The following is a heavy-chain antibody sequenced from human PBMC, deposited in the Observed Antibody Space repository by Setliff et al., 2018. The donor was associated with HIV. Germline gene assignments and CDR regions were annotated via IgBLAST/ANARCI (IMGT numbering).Heavy chain of an antibody. J-gene: IGHJ3*02. CDR3: ARERTLMTTVTTGDAFDI. CDR2: INHSGST. Sequence: ASETLSLTCAVYGGSFSNYYWSWIRQPPVKGLEWIGEINHSGSTNYNPSLKSRVTISVDTSKNQFSLKLSSVTAADTAVYYCARERTLMTTVTTGDAFDIWGQGTMVTVSS. V-gene: IGHV4-34*01. CDR1: GGSFSNYY. D-gene: IGHD4-17*01.